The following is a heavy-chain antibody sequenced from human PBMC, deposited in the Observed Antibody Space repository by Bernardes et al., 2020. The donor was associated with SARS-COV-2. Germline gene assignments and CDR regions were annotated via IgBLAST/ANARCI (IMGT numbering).Heavy chain of an antibody. J-gene: IGHJ6*02. CDR1: GLTVSTNY. Sequence: GGSLRLSCAASGLTVSTNYMNWVRQAPGKGLEWVSVIYSGGDTYYADSVRSRFTIPRDSSRNTLYLQMNSLRAEDTAVYFCARDQVATGTGYYYYAMDVWGQGTTVTVSS. V-gene: IGHV3-66*02. CDR3: ARDQVATGTGYYYYAMDV. D-gene: IGHD6-13*01. CDR2: IYSGGDT.